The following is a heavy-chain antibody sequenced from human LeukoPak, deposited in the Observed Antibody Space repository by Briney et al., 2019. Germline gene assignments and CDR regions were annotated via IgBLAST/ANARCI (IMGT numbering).Heavy chain of an antibody. Sequence: GGSLRLSCAASGFSFSDYSMTWVRQAPGKALEWMANINRDVSEKYYVDTVKGRFTITRDSPKNSLYLQMNNLRAEDTATYYCARGGYISSWYWVYWGQGTLVTVTS. CDR2: INRDVSEK. CDR1: GFSFSDYS. CDR3: ARGGYISSWYWVY. V-gene: IGHV3-7*03. D-gene: IGHD6-13*01. J-gene: IGHJ4*02.